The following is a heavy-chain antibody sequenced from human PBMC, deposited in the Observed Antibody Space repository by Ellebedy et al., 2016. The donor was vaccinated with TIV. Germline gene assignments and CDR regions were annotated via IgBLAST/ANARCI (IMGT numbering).Heavy chain of an antibody. CDR3: AGRLAKGSTHFEY. D-gene: IGHD2/OR15-2a*01. J-gene: IGHJ4*02. Sequence: GESLKISXAASGFPFSVSAMHWVRQASGKGLEWVGRIRSKAKGYGAAYAASVKTRFTISRDDSKNMAYLQMNSLKREDSAVYYCAGRLAKGSTHFEYWGQGTLVTVSS. CDR1: GFPFSVSA. CDR2: IRSKAKGYGA. V-gene: IGHV3-73*01.